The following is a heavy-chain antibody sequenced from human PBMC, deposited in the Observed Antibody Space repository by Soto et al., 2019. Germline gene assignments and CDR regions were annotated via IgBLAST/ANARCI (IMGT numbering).Heavy chain of an antibody. CDR3: AKPYSSSWYGPFDY. CDR1: GFTFSSYA. Sequence: PGGSLRLSCAASGFTFSSYAMSWVRQAPGKGLEWVSTISGSGDNTFYADSVKGRFTISRDNSKNTLYPPMSSLRAEDTAVYYCAKPYSSSWYGPFDYWGQGTLVTVSS. D-gene: IGHD6-13*01. CDR2: ISGSGDNT. V-gene: IGHV3-23*01. J-gene: IGHJ4*02.